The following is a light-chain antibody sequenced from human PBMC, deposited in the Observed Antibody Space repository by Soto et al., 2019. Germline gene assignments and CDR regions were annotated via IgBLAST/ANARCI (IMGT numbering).Light chain of an antibody. CDR3: AAWDDSLNGLV. J-gene: IGLJ1*01. CDR2: NNN. Sequence: QSVLTQPPSASGTPGQKVTISCSGSSSNIGPNAVNWYQQLPGTAPKLLLYNNNQRPSGVSDRFSGSKSGTSASLAISGLQSDDEAYYHCAAWDDSLNGLVFGTGTKVTVL. CDR1: SSNIGPNA. V-gene: IGLV1-44*01.